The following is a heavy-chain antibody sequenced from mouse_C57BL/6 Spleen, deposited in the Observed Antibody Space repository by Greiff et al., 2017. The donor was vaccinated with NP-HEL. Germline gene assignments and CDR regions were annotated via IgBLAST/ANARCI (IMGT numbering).Heavy chain of an antibody. J-gene: IGHJ3*01. D-gene: IGHD2-1*01. V-gene: IGHV1-18*01. CDR1: GYTFTDYN. CDR2: INPNNGGT. CDR3: GRRDYGRGAY. Sequence: EVQLQQSGPELVKPGASVKIPCTASGYTFTDYNMAWVRQSQGKSLEWIGDINPNNGGTIYTQKFKGQATLTVDKSSSTAYMELRSLTSEDTAVYYCGRRDYGRGAYWGQGTLVTVSA.